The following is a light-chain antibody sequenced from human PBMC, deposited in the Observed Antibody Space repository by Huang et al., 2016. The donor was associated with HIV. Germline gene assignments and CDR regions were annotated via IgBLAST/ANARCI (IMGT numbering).Light chain of an antibody. CDR3: QQYGGSHPDT. Sequence: EIVLTQSPGTLSMSPGERATLSCRASQTVTSNYLAWYQQKPGQTPRLLIHGASTRATGSPDRFDGSGSGTDFTLTISRLEPEDFAVYYCQQYGGSHPDTFGQGTRLEIK. CDR1: QTVTSNY. J-gene: IGKJ2*01. CDR2: GAS. V-gene: IGKV3-20*01.